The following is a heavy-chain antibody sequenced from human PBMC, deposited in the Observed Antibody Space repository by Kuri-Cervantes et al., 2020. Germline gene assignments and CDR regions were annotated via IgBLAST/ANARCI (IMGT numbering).Heavy chain of an antibody. CDR2: INHSGIT. CDR1: GGSFSGYY. Sequence: GSLRLSCAVYGGSFSGYYWSWIRQPPGKGLEWIGEINHSGITNYNPSLKSRVTISVDTNNNKFPLKLSTVPAADTAVYYCARVWRFSSVWDGGFDYWGQGTLVTVSS. V-gene: IGHV4-34*01. D-gene: IGHD6-19*01. J-gene: IGHJ4*02. CDR3: ARVWRFSSVWDGGFDY.